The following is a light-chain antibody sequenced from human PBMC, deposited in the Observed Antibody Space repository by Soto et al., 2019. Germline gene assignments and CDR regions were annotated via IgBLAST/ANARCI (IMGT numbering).Light chain of an antibody. CDR2: NNN. Sequence: QSVLTQPPSASGAPGQRVTISCSGSSSNIGSDSVSWYQQLPGTAPKLLIYNNNQRPSGVPARFSGSKSGTSASLASRGLRSEDEADYYGGGWYDSLSGPVFGGGTKLTVL. J-gene: IGLJ2*01. V-gene: IGLV1-47*02. CDR1: SSNIGSDS. CDR3: GGWYDSLSGPV.